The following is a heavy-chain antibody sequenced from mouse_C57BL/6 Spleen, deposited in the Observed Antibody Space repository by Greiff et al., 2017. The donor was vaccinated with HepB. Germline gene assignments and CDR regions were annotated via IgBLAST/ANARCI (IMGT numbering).Heavy chain of an antibody. V-gene: IGHV1-18*01. J-gene: IGHJ3*01. CDR2: INPNNGGT. D-gene: IGHD3-1*01. CDR1: GYTFTDYN. CDR3: ARRGSGYWFAY. Sequence: VQLQQSGPELVKPGASVKIPCKASGYTFTDYNMDWVKQSHGKSLEWIGDINPNNGGTIYNQKFKGKATLTVDKSSITAYMELRSLTSEDTAVYYCARRGSGYWFAYWGQGTLVTVSA.